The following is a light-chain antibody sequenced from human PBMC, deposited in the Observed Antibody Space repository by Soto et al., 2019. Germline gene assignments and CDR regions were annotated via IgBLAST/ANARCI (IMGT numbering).Light chain of an antibody. CDR2: GAS. V-gene: IGKV3-15*01. CDR1: QSVGTS. Sequence: EIVKTQSPATLSVSPGERAILSCRASQSVGTSLAWYQQKPGQGPRLLIYGASTRATGVPARFSGSGSGTEFTLTISSLQSEDFAVYSCQQYNNWPPVTFGQGTRLEIK. CDR3: QQYNNWPPVT. J-gene: IGKJ5*01.